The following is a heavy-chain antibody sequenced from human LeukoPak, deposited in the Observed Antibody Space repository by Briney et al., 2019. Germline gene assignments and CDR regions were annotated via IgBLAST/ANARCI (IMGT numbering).Heavy chain of an antibody. CDR1: GYTFTIYG. CDR2: ISAYNGNT. J-gene: IGHJ6*04. D-gene: IGHD3-10*01. V-gene: IGHV1-18*01. CDR3: ARNSPGYYGSGSRMDV. Sequence: ASVKVSCKASGYTFTIYGISWVRQAPGQGLEWMGWISAYNGNTNYAQKLQGRVTMTTDTSTSTAYMELRSLRSDDTAVYYCARNSPGYYGSGSRMDVWGKGTTVTVSS.